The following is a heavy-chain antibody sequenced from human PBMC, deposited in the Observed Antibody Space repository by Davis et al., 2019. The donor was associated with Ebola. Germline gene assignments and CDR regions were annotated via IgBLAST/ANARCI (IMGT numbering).Heavy chain of an antibody. CDR3: ARDPTRTYYDFWSGSSDYYYGMDV. Sequence: GESLKISCAASGFTFSSYAMYWVRQAPGKGLEWVAVISYDGSNKYYADSVKGRFTISRDNSKNTLYLQMNSLRAEDTAVYYCARDPTRTYYDFWSGSSDYYYGMDVWGQGTTVTVSS. J-gene: IGHJ6*02. CDR1: GFTFSSYA. CDR2: ISYDGSNK. V-gene: IGHV3-30-3*01. D-gene: IGHD3-3*01.